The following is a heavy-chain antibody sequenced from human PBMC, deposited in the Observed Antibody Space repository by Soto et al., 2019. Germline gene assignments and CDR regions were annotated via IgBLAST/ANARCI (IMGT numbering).Heavy chain of an antibody. Sequence: QVQLVQSGAEVKKPGASVKVSCKASGYTFTSYGISWVRQAPGQGLEWMGWISAYNGNTNYAQKLQGRVTMTTDTCTSTAYMELRSLRSDDTAVYYCARDSYCGGDCYSPLDIWGQGTMVTVSS. CDR2: ISAYNGNT. J-gene: IGHJ3*02. V-gene: IGHV1-18*01. CDR1: GYTFTSYG. D-gene: IGHD2-21*02. CDR3: ARDSYCGGDCYSPLDI.